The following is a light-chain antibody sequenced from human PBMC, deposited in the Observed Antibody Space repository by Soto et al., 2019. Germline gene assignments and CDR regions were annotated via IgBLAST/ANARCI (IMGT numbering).Light chain of an antibody. CDR3: QQYNNWPRT. V-gene: IGKV3-15*01. J-gene: IGKJ1*01. Sequence: ILVTQSPSTLSVAPVDRATLSSMASQSVSIILAWYQQKPGQAPRLLIHGATTRATGIPARFSGTGSGTEFTLTISSLQSEDFAVYYCQQYNNWPRTFGQGTKVDIK. CDR1: QSVSII. CDR2: GAT.